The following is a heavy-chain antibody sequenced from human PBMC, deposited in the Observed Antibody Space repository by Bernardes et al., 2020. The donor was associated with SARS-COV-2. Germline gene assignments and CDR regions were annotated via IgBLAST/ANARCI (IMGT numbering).Heavy chain of an antibody. CDR1: GFSLSPSGVG. J-gene: IGHJ3*01. CDR2: IYWDDDK. CDR3: AHFFGVFSLGDAFDV. D-gene: IGHD3-16*01. Sequence: SGPTLLKPTQTLTLTCTFSGFSLSPSGVGVGWLRQPPGKALEWLAIIYWDDDKRYSPSLNSRITITKDTSKNQVVLKMTNMDPVDTGTYYCAHFFGVFSLGDAFDVWGQGTIVTVSS. V-gene: IGHV2-5*02.